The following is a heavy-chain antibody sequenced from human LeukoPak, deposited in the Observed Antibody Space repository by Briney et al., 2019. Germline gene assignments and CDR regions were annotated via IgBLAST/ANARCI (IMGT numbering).Heavy chain of an antibody. CDR3: VRWRGEYYFDY. CDR1: GYKFTSYW. Sequence: GEFLKISCKASGYKFTSYWIGWVRQMPGKGLEWLGIIYPGDSDTRSSPSFQGQVTISADKSKTTVYLQWSSLEASDSAMYYCVRWRGEYYFDYWGQGTLVTVSS. J-gene: IGHJ4*02. D-gene: IGHD3-10*01. CDR2: IYPGDSDT. V-gene: IGHV5-51*01.